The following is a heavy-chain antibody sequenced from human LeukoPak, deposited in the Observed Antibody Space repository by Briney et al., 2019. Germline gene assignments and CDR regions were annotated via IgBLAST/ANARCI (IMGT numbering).Heavy chain of an antibody. CDR3: AREERGYFQH. CDR1: GFTLSSYG. J-gene: IGHJ1*01. CDR2: IWYDGSNK. D-gene: IGHD1-1*01. V-gene: IGHV3-33*01. Sequence: PGGSLRLSCGAPGFTLSSYGMHWVRQAPGKGLEWVAVIWYDGSNKYYADSVKGRFTISRDNSKNTLYLQMNSLRAEDTAVYYCAREERGYFQHWGQGTLVTVSS.